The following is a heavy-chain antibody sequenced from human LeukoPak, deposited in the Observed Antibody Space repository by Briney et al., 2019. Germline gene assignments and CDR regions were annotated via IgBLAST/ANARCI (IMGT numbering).Heavy chain of an antibody. CDR2: ISSSSSTI. D-gene: IGHD2-2*01. CDR1: GFTFSSYS. V-gene: IGHV3-48*01. CDR3: AKRVVPAAVAGFIDY. Sequence: GGSLRLSCAASGFTFSSYSMDWVRQAPGKGLEWVSYISSSSSTIYYADSVKGRFTISRDNAKNSLYLQMNSLRAEDTAVYYCAKRVVPAAVAGFIDYWGQGTLVTVSS. J-gene: IGHJ4*02.